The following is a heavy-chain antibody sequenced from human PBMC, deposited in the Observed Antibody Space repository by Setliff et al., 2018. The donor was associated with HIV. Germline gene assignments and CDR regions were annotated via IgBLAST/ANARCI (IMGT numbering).Heavy chain of an antibody. CDR3: ARSLAGNYLYYIDV. CDR2: IIPIFPTT. Sequence: SVKVSCKASGGTFSSHAISWVRQAPGQGLEWMGRIIPIFPTTNYAQKFQGRVTITTDESTSTAYMELSSLRSEDTAVYYCARSLAGNYLYYIDVWGNGTTVTVSS. D-gene: IGHD1-1*01. CDR1: GGTFSSHA. J-gene: IGHJ6*03. V-gene: IGHV1-69*05.